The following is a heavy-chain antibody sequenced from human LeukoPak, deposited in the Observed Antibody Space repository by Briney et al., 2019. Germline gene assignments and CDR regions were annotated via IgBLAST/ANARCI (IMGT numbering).Heavy chain of an antibody. CDR2: INPNSGGT. CDR1: GYTFTGYY. Sequence: ASVKASCKASGYTFTGYYMHWVRQAPGQGLEWMGWINPNSGGTNYAQKFQGWVTMTRDTSISTAYMELSRLRSDDTAVYYCARAPIAVADPRDYYYGMDVWGQGTTVTVSS. CDR3: ARAPIAVADPRDYYYGMDV. J-gene: IGHJ6*02. D-gene: IGHD6-19*01. V-gene: IGHV1-2*04.